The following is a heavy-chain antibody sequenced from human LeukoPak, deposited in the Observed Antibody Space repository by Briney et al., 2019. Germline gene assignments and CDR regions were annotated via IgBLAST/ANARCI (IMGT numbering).Heavy chain of an antibody. Sequence: PSETLSLTCTVSGGSISSYYWSWIRQPPGKGLEWIGYIYYSGSTNYNPSLKSRVTISVDTSKNQFSLKLSSVTAADTAVYYCARDHWNYGYYYYGMDVWGQGTTVTVSS. CDR2: IYYSGST. V-gene: IGHV4-59*01. D-gene: IGHD1-7*01. CDR1: GGSISSYY. J-gene: IGHJ6*02. CDR3: ARDHWNYGYYYYGMDV.